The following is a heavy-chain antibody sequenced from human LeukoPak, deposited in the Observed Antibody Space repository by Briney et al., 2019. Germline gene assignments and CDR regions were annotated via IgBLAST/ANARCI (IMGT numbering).Heavy chain of an antibody. CDR1: GFTFDDYG. Sequence: GGSLRLSCAATGFTFDDYGMSWVRQAPGKGLEWVSGINWNGGSTGYADSVKGRFTISRDNAKNSLYLQMNSLRAEDTALYYCARDRRTYYYGSGIFDIWGQGTMVTVSS. J-gene: IGHJ3*02. CDR3: ARDRRTYYYGSGIFDI. D-gene: IGHD3-10*01. V-gene: IGHV3-20*04. CDR2: INWNGGST.